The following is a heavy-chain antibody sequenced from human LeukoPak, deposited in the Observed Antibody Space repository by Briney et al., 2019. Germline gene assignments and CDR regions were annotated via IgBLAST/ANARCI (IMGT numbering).Heavy chain of an antibody. J-gene: IGHJ6*02. CDR2: IWYDGSNK. V-gene: IGHV3-33*01. D-gene: IGHD3-22*01. Sequence: PGRSLRLSCAASGFTFSSYGMHWVRQAPGKGLEWVAVIWYDGSNKYYADSVKGRFTISRDNSKNTLYLQMNSLRAEDTAVYYCARDRAYYYDSSGYYFSANGLYGMDVWGQGTTVTVSS. CDR3: ARDRAYYYDSSGYYFSANGLYGMDV. CDR1: GFTFSSYG.